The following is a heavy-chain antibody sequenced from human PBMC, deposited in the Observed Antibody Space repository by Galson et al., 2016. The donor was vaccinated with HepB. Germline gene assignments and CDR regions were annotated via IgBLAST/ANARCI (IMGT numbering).Heavy chain of an antibody. Sequence: SVKVSCKVSGYNFIDYYLHWVRQAPGQGLEWMGRISPGSGSTGYAQKFQGRVTLTGDTSTSTVYMELTSLTSDDAAVYYCARYSRNYGHDDWGQGTLVTVSA. J-gene: IGHJ4*02. V-gene: IGHV1-46*01. CDR1: GYNFIDYY. CDR3: ARYSRNYGHDD. D-gene: IGHD3-10*01. CDR2: ISPGSGST.